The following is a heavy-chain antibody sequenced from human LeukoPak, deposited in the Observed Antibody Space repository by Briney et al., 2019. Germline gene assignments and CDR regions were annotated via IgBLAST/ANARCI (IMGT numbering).Heavy chain of an antibody. CDR3: ASNPPRNGGFNP. D-gene: IGHD3-16*01. Sequence: ASVKVSCKTSGYTFTNYDINWVRQATGQGLEWLGWMSPNNGNTGYAQKFQGRVTMTRDTSINTAYMELSSLRSEDTAVYYCASNPPRNGGFNPWGQGTL. V-gene: IGHV1-8*01. CDR1: GYTFTNYD. CDR2: MSPNNGNT. J-gene: IGHJ5*02.